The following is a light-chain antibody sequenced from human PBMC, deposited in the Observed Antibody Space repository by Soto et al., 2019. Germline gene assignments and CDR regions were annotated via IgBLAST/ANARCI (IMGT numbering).Light chain of an antibody. J-gene: IGLJ1*01. CDR3: ISFTTSVTYV. CDR1: SSDVGAYNS. CDR2: GVS. V-gene: IGLV2-14*03. Sequence: QSALTQPASVSGSPGQSITVSCTGTSSDVGAYNSVSWYQQHPGKAPKLIISGVSNRPSGVSNRFSAPKSGNTASLTISGLQAEDEADYYCISFTTSVTYVFGTGTKLTVL.